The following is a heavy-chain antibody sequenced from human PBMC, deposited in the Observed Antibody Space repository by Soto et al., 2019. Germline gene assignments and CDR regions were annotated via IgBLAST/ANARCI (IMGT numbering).Heavy chain of an antibody. CDR3: ARGSGQHWRFDS. Sequence: ASVKVSCKASGYTFTNHVIHWVRQAPGQRLECMGWINAGTGNTRYSHEFQDRVTITTDISATTAYMELSSLRFEDTAVYYCARGSGQHWRFDSWGQGTLVTVSS. J-gene: IGHJ5*01. V-gene: IGHV1-3*01. CDR1: GYTFTNHV. D-gene: IGHD1-1*01. CDR2: INAGTGNT.